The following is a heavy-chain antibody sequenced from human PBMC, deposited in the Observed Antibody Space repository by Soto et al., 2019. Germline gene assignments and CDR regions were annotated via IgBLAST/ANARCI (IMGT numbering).Heavy chain of an antibody. J-gene: IGHJ6*03. CDR1: GFTFGTYD. CDR2: IYSDGSDK. CDR3: ARDARGHYYMDV. V-gene: IGHV3-33*01. D-gene: IGHD3-10*01. Sequence: GGSLRLSCAASGFTFGTYDMNWVRQAPGKGLEWVAVIYSDGSDKYYADSVKGRFTISRDNSKNRMYLQMNSLTVNDAAIYYYARDARGHYYMDVWGKGTTVTVSS.